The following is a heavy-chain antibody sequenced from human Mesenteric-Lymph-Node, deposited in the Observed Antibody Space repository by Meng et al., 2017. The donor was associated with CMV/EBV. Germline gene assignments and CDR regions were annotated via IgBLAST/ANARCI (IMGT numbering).Heavy chain of an antibody. J-gene: IGHJ4*02. CDR1: GFSFSSYG. Sequence: GGSLRLSCVASGFSFSSYGMHWVRQAPGKGLEWVSRISGSGTYTYTADSVQGRFTISRDNSKNTLYLQMSSLRAEDTAIYYCAKEFGAYDFWSGYSYWGQGTLVTVSS. D-gene: IGHD3-3*01. CDR2: ISGSGTYT. V-gene: IGHV3-23*01. CDR3: AKEFGAYDFWSGYSY.